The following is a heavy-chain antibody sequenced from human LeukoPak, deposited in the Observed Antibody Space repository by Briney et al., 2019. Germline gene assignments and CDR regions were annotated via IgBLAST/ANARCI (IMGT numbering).Heavy chain of an antibody. CDR2: ISYDGSNK. D-gene: IGHD3-3*01. CDR3: ARGITIFGVALYGMDV. Sequence: GRSLRLSSAASGFTFSSYAMHWVRQAPGKGLEWVAVISYDGSNKYYADSVKGRFTISRDNSKNTLYLQMNSLRAEDTAVYYCARGITIFGVALYGMDVWGQGTTVTVSS. J-gene: IGHJ6*02. V-gene: IGHV3-30-3*01. CDR1: GFTFSSYA.